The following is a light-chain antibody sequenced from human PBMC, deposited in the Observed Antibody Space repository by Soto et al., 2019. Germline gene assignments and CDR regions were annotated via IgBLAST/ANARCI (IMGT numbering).Light chain of an antibody. Sequence: IVLTQSPGTLSLSPGERATLSCRASQSVSSIYLAWYQQKPGQAPRLLIYGASSRATGIPDRFSGSGSGTDFTLTISRLEPEDVAVYYCQQYGSSPQTFGQGTKVEIK. CDR2: GAS. CDR1: QSVSSIY. CDR3: QQYGSSPQT. J-gene: IGKJ1*01. V-gene: IGKV3-20*01.